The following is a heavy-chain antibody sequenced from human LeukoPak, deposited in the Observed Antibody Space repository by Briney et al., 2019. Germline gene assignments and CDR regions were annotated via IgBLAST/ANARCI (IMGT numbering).Heavy chain of an antibody. Sequence: GESLKISCKGSGYSFTSYCFAWVRQMPGKGLEWMGIIYPADSDTRYSPSLQGQVTISADKSISTAYLQWSSLKASDTAIYYCARLGTRSLRAVPGTTEFDYWGQGTLVTVSS. CDR2: IYPADSDT. CDR1: GYSFTSYC. V-gene: IGHV5-51*01. D-gene: IGHD6-19*01. CDR3: ARLGTRSLRAVPGTTEFDY. J-gene: IGHJ4*02.